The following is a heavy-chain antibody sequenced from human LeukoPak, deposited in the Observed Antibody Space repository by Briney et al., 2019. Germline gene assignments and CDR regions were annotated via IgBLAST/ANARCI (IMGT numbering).Heavy chain of an antibody. Sequence: PSETLSLTCAVYGGSFSGYYWSWIRQPPGKGLEWIGEINHSGSTNYNPSLKSRVTISVDTSKNQFSLKLSSVTAADTAVYYCASVQQKAFMAVAGTTSLGLGYYYYYMDVWGKGTTVTVSS. V-gene: IGHV4-34*01. CDR2: INHSGST. J-gene: IGHJ6*03. CDR3: ASVQQKAFMAVAGTTSLGLGYYYYYMDV. D-gene: IGHD6-19*01. CDR1: GGSFSGYY.